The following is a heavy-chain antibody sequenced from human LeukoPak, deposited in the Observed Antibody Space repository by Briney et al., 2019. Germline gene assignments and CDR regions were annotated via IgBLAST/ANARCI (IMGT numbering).Heavy chain of an antibody. CDR3: ARGYCSSTSCYTVFDY. CDR1: GYTFTGYY. J-gene: IGHJ4*02. CDR2: ISPNSGGT. V-gene: IGHV1-2*02. D-gene: IGHD2-2*02. Sequence: ASVKVSCKASGYTFTGYYMHWVRQAPGQGLEWMGWISPNSGGTNYAQKFQGRVTMTRDTSISTAYMELSRLRSDDTAVYYCARGYCSSTSCYTVFDYWGQGTLVTVSS.